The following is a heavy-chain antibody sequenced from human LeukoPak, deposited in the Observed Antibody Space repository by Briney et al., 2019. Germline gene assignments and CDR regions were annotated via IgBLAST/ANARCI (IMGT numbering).Heavy chain of an antibody. D-gene: IGHD2/OR15-2a*01. CDR2: IFYSGST. Sequence: IPSETLSLTCHVSGFSMTAYYWSWIRQTPDKGLEWIGYIFYSGSTNYNPSFNSRVTMSVDTSKNQFSLTLSSVTAADTATYYCAGLVHTFMWAYFPPWGQGTRVTVSS. CDR1: GFSMTAYY. CDR3: AGLVHTFMWAYFPP. V-gene: IGHV4-59*03. J-gene: IGHJ5*02.